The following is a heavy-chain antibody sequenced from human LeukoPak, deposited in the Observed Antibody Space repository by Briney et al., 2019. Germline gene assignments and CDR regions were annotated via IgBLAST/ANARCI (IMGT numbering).Heavy chain of an antibody. CDR3: ASENYYDSSGYFNAFDI. CDR1: GYTFTSYY. D-gene: IGHD3-22*01. J-gene: IGHJ3*02. Sequence: ASVKVSCKASGYTFTSYYMHWVRQAPGQGLEWVGIINPSGGSTSYAQKIQGRVTMTRDMSTSTVYMELSSLRSEDTAVYYCASENYYDSSGYFNAFDIRGQGTMVTVSS. V-gene: IGHV1-46*01. CDR2: INPSGGST.